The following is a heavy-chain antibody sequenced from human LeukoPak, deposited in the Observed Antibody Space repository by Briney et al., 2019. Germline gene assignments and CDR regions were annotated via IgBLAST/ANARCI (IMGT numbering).Heavy chain of an antibody. CDR3: ARDTLSGVLIGPRLDV. CDR2: IKQDGSEN. CDR1: GFTFSSYR. V-gene: IGHV3-7*01. Sequence: GGSLRLSCAASGFTFSSYRMSWVRQAPGKGLEWVAIIKQDGSENYCVDSVKGRFTISRDNAKNSLYLQMNSLRAEDTAVYYCARDTLSGVLIGPRLDVWGQGTTVTVSS. D-gene: IGHD3-3*01. J-gene: IGHJ6*02.